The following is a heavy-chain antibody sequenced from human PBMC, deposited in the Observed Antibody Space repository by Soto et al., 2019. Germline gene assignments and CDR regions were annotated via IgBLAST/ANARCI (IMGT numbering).Heavy chain of an antibody. Sequence: QLQLQESGPGLVKPSETLSLTCTVSGGSISSTIYYWGWIRQPPGTGLEWIGSTYYSGTTYYNPSLKSRVTISVDTSKSEVALRLSSVTAADTAVYYCARHRRSQGQKWFDPWGQGTLVTVSS. CDR3: ARHRRSQGQKWFDP. V-gene: IGHV4-39*01. CDR2: TYYSGTT. J-gene: IGHJ5*02. D-gene: IGHD6-13*01. CDR1: GGSISSTIYY.